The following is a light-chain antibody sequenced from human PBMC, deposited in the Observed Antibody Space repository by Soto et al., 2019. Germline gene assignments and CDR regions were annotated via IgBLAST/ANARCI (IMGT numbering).Light chain of an antibody. CDR1: QAIANW. J-gene: IGKJ2*01. CDR3: HQSHTFPFA. V-gene: IGKV1-12*01. CDR2: TAT. Sequence: DIQMTQSPAYVSASVGDTVTMTCRASQAIANWVAWYQHKPGTPPKALIFTATTLHRGVPSRFRGSGSGTEFSLTINNLQPEDFATYYCHQSHTFPFAFGQGTKVEMK.